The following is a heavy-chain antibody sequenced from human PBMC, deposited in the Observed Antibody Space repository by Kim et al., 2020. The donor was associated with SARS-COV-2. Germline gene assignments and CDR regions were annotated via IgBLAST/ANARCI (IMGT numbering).Heavy chain of an antibody. D-gene: IGHD2-15*01. J-gene: IGHJ4*02. CDR3: AKKEIVGPLDY. Sequence: SVKVSCKASGGTFGTYTITWVRQAPGQGLEWMGGIIPIFGTPDYAQNFQGRVTLSADESTKTVYMELSSLRAEDTTVYYCAKKEIVGPLDYWGQGTLVTVSS. V-gene: IGHV1-69*13. CDR2: IIPIFGTP. CDR1: GGTFGTYT.